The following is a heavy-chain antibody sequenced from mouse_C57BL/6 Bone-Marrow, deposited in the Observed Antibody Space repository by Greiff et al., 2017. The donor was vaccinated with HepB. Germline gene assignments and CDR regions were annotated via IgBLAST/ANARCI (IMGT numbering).Heavy chain of an antibody. Sequence: EVMLVESGAGLVKPGGSLKLSCAASGFTFSSYAMSWVRQTPEKRLEWVAYISSGGDYIYYADTVKGRFTISRDNARNTLYLQMSSLKSEDTAMYYCTRYDYDGSMDYWGQGTSVTVSS. CDR3: TRYDYDGSMDY. CDR1: GFTFSSYA. V-gene: IGHV5-9-1*02. D-gene: IGHD2-4*01. CDR2: ISSGGDYI. J-gene: IGHJ4*01.